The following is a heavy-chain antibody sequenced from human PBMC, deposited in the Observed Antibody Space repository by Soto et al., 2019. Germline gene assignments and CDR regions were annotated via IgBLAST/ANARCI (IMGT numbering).Heavy chain of an antibody. CDR1: GFTFSSYG. D-gene: IGHD6-13*01. Sequence: QVQLVESGGGVVQPGRSLRLSCAASGFTFSSYGMHWVRQAPGKGLEWVAVISSDGSDKYYGDSVKGRFTISRDKSKSILYLQMNTLRVEDTAVYYCARAPTSSWYGPTSVWGQGTRVTFSS. J-gene: IGHJ4*02. V-gene: IGHV3-33*01. CDR2: ISSDGSDK. CDR3: ARAPTSSWYGPTSV.